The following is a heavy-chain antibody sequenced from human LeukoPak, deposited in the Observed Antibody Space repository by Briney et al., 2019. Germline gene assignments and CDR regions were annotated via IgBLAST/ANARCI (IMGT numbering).Heavy chain of an antibody. V-gene: IGHV4-34*01. J-gene: IGHJ4*02. CDR1: GGSFSGYY. CDR3: ARGEQWLVEAFDY. CDR2: INHSGST. D-gene: IGHD6-19*01. Sequence: TPSETLSLTCAVYGGSFSGYYWSWIRQPPGKGLEWIGEINHSGSTNYNPSLKSRVTISVDTSKNQFSLKLSSVTAADTAVYYCARGEQWLVEAFDYWGQGTLVTVSS.